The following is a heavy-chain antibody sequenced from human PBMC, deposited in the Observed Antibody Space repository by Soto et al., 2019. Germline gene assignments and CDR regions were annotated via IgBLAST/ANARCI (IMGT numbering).Heavy chain of an antibody. CDR2: IYYSGST. CDR3: ARERPGTARVGPSFDP. J-gene: IGHJ5*02. V-gene: IGHV4-61*01. CDR1: GGSVSSGSYY. Sequence: QVQLQESGPGLVKPSETLSLTCTVSGGSVSSGSYYWSWIRQPPGKGLEWIGYIYYSGSTNYNPSLKSRVTMSVDTPKNQFSRKLSSVTAAATAVYYCARERPGTARVGPSFDPWGQGTRVTVSS. D-gene: IGHD5-18*01.